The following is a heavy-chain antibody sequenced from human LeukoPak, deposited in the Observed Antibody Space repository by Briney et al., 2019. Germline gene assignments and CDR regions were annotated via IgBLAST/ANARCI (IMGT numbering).Heavy chain of an antibody. D-gene: IGHD6-19*01. J-gene: IGHJ4*02. V-gene: IGHV1-2*02. CDR1: VYTFTGYY. Sequence: SVSLSHTPSVYTFTGYYIHWVPQPRGQRREWLGWISPNTGATMFAHKFQDRVSMTRNTSTDTAYLELTSLTADDTALYYCARDRVGSGWPRPFYFEFWGQGTLVTVSS. CDR3: ARDRVGSGWPRPFYFEF. CDR2: ISPNTGAT.